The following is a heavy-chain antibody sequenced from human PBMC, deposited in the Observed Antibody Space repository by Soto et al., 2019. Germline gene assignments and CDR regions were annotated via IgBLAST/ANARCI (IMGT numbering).Heavy chain of an antibody. CDR1: GFTVSSNY. J-gene: IGHJ6*02. CDR2: IYSGGST. CDR3: ARERSSSSPYYYYGMDV. V-gene: IGHV3-53*01. Sequence: GGSLRLSCAASGFTVSSNYMSWVRQAPGKGLEWVSVIYSGGSTYYADSVKGRFTISRDNSKNTLYLQMNSLRAEDTAVYYCARERSSSSPYYYYGMDVWGQGTTVTVSS. D-gene: IGHD6-13*01.